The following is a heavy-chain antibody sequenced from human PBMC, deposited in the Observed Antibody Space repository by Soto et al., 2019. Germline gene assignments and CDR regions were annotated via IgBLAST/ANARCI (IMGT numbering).Heavy chain of an antibody. J-gene: IGHJ6*02. CDR3: ARDLLDYDILTGYYAYGMDV. Sequence: SETLSLTCTVSGGSISSSSYYWGWIRQPPGKGLEWIGSIYYSGSTYYNPSLKSRVTISVDTSKNQFSLKLSSVTAADTAVYYCARDLLDYDILTGYYAYGMDVWGQGTTVTVSS. CDR2: IYYSGST. V-gene: IGHV4-39*07. CDR1: GGSISSSSYY. D-gene: IGHD3-9*01.